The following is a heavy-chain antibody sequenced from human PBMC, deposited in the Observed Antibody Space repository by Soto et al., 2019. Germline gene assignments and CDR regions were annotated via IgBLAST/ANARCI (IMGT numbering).Heavy chain of an antibody. CDR2: IYTSGGT. J-gene: IGHJ4*02. Sequence: QVHLQESGPGLVKPSETLSLTCTVSGGSMSSFYWSWIRQPAGKGLEWIGRIYTSGGTNYSPSLMTRVTMSIDTSKNQFSLKLSSVTAADTAVYYCARGFGSSWYYFDYWGQGTLVTVSS. CDR3: ARGFGSSWYYFDY. CDR1: GGSMSSFY. D-gene: IGHD6-13*01. V-gene: IGHV4-4*07.